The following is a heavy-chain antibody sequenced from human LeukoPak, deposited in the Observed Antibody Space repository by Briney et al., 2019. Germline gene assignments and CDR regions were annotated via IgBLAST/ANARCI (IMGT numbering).Heavy chain of an antibody. Sequence: GGSLRLSCAASGFTFSRDSMNWVRQAPGKGLEWISYISRDSRIIYYADSVRGRFTISRDNAKNSLYLQMNSLGAEDTAVYYCVRDNPRCCGVVPANIDDYWGQGTLVTVSS. CDR3: VRDNPRCCGVVPANIDDY. J-gene: IGHJ4*02. V-gene: IGHV3-48*01. CDR1: GFTFSRDS. CDR2: ISRDSRII. D-gene: IGHD2-15*01.